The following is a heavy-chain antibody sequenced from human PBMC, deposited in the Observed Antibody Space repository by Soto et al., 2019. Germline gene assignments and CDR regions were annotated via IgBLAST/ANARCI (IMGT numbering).Heavy chain of an antibody. V-gene: IGHV4-59*01. CDR1: GCSISSYY. J-gene: IGHJ5*02. Sequence: PSETLPLTCTFSGCSISSYYWSWIRQPPGKGLEWIGYVYNSGSTNYNPSLKSRVTISIDTSKNQFSLKLTSLTATDTAVYYCARGGPSSKWLDPWGQGTLVTVSS. CDR3: ARGGPSSKWLDP. CDR2: VYNSGST.